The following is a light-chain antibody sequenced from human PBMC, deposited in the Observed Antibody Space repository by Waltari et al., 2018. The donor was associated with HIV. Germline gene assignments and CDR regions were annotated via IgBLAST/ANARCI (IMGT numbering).Light chain of an antibody. CDR1: QSLLHNNGHNY. J-gene: IGKJ1*01. CDR2: LAS. V-gene: IGKV2-28*01. CDR3: MHGQQTPV. Sequence: DIAMIQSPDSLAVSPAEPASISCRSSQSLLHNNGHNYLDWYIQRPGQAPELLIYLASRRASGVPDRIAGSGSGTDFILKISRVEPEDVGVYYCMHGQQTPVFGQGTQVEV.